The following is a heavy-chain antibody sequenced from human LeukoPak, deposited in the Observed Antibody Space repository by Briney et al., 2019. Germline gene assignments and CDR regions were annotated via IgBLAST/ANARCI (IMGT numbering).Heavy chain of an antibody. D-gene: IGHD1-1*01. Sequence: ASVKVSCKASGYTFTGYYMYWIRQAPGQGLEYMGWINPNSGATNYGPRFQGRVTMTRDTSSSTGYIELSNLTSDDTALYYCTRDQLGTTGTQFDYWGQGTLVTVSS. CDR1: GYTFTGYY. CDR3: TRDQLGTTGTQFDY. J-gene: IGHJ4*02. V-gene: IGHV1-2*02. CDR2: INPNSGAT.